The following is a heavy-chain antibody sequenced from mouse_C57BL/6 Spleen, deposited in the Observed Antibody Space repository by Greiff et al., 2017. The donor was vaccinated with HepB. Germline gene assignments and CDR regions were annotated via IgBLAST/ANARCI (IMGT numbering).Heavy chain of an antibody. Sequence: QVQLQQPGAELVRPGTSVKLSCKASGYTFTSYWMHWVKQRPGQGLEWIGVIDPSDSYTNYNQKFTGKATLTVDTSSSTAYMQLSSLTSEDSAVYYCARWVPYYFDYWGQGTTLTVSS. CDR1: GYTFTSYW. CDR2: IDPSDSYT. J-gene: IGHJ2*01. V-gene: IGHV1-59*01. CDR3: ARWVPYYFDY.